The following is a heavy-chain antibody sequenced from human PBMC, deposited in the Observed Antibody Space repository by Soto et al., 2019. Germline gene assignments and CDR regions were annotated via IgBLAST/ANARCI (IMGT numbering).Heavy chain of an antibody. CDR1: GCSFNRNW. V-gene: IGHV3-74*01. CDR2: TKTDGTT. D-gene: IGHD3-10*01. CDR3: VRDMRPVPWYGGISSAFDM. Sequence: GGSMRLSCAAVGCSFNRNWIHWVRQAPGQGLVWVSRTKTDGTTSFADSVRGRFTISRDNAENTLYLQMNSLRAEDTAVYYCVRDMRPVPWYGGISSAFDMWGQGTMVTV. J-gene: IGHJ3*02.